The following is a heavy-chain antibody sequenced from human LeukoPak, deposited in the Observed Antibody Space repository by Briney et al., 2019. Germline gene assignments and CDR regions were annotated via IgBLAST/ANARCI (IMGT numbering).Heavy chain of an antibody. J-gene: IGHJ4*02. Sequence: ASVKVSCKASGYTFTGYYMHWVRQAPGQGLEWMGRINPSSGGTNYAQKFQGRVTMTRDTSISTAYMELSRLRSNDTAVYYCARDFAPGIIAVAGTPDYWGQGTLVTVSS. CDR1: GYTFTGYY. V-gene: IGHV1-2*06. CDR2: INPSSGGT. D-gene: IGHD6-19*01. CDR3: ARDFAPGIIAVAGTPDY.